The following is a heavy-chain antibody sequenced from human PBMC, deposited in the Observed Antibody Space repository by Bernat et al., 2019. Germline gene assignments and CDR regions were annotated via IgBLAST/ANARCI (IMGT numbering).Heavy chain of an antibody. CDR1: GGSISSGGYY. D-gene: IGHD3-22*01. CDR3: ARDQPNYYDSSGLND. CDR2: IYYSGST. J-gene: IGHJ4*02. Sequence: QVQLQESGPGLVKPSQTLSLTCTVSGGSISSGGYYWSWIRQHPGKGPEWIGYIYYSGSTYYNPSLKSRVTISVDTSKNQFSLKLSSVTAADTAVYYCARDQPNYYDSSGLNDWGQGTLVTVSS. V-gene: IGHV4-31*03.